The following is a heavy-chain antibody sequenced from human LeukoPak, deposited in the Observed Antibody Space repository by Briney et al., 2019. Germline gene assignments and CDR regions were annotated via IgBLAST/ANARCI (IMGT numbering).Heavy chain of an antibody. D-gene: IGHD3-10*01. CDR2: INPNSGGT. V-gene: IGHV1-2*02. CDR1: GYTFTGYY. J-gene: IGHJ4*02. CDR3: ARAHYGSGSYFFDY. Sequence: ASVKVSCKASGYTFTGYYMHWVRQAPGQGLEWMGWINPNSGGTNYAQKFQGRVTMTRDTSISTAYMELSRLRSDDTAVYYCARAHYGSGSYFFDYWGQGTLVTVSS.